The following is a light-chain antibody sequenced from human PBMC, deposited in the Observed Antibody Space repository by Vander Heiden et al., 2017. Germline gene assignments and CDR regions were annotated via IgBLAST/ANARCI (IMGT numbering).Light chain of an antibody. J-gene: IGLJ2*01. V-gene: IGLV3-19*01. Sequence: SSALTQDPAVSVVLGQTVSITCQGVSLPTSYANCYHQRPGQAPLLVMYSGRSRPSGIPDRFSGSTSGTTASLTITGTQAEDEADYYCNSRDRNDDQVLFGGGTKLTVL. CDR2: SGR. CDR3: NSRDRNDDQVL. CDR1: SLPTSY.